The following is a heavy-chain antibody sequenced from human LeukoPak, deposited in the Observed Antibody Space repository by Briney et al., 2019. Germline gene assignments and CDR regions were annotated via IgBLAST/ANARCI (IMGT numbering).Heavy chain of an antibody. Sequence: SETLSLTCTVSGGSLSSYDWSWLRQPPGKGLEWVGNIYYSGSTNYNPSLKRRVTISVDTSKKQFSLKLSSVTAADTDVYYCTRGSIAYYYMDVWGKGTTVTISS. CDR3: TRGSIAYYYMDV. J-gene: IGHJ6*03. CDR2: IYYSGST. V-gene: IGHV4-59*01. D-gene: IGHD3-22*01. CDR1: GGSLSSYD.